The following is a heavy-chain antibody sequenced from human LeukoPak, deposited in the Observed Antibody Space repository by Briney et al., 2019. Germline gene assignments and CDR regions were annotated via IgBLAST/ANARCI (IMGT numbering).Heavy chain of an antibody. J-gene: IGHJ4*02. CDR3: ARGREIHGGSDTKLDDY. CDR2: ISTRSGDT. V-gene: IGHV1-2*02. Sequence: ASVKVSCKASGYSFTDYYMHWVRQAPGQGLEWMGWISTRSGDTSYAQKFQGRVTMTRDTSTNTVDMDLSGLTSDDTAVFYCARGREIHGGSDTKLDDYWGQGTLVTVSS. D-gene: IGHD3-10*01. CDR1: GYSFTDYY.